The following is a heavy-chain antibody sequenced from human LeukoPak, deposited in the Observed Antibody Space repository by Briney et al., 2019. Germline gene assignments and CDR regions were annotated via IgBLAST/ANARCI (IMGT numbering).Heavy chain of an antibody. CDR2: IYYSGST. J-gene: IGHJ5*02. CDR3: ARQKYRFLES. D-gene: IGHD3-3*01. Sequence: SETLSLTCTVSGGSISSYYWSWSRQPPGKGLEWIGYIYYSGSTNYNPSLKSRVTISVDTSKNQFSLKLSSVTAADTAVYYCARQKYRFLESWGQGTLVTVSS. CDR1: GGSISSYY. V-gene: IGHV4-59*08.